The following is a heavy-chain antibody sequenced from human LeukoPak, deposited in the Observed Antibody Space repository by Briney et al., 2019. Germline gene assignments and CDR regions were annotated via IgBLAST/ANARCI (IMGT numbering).Heavy chain of an antibody. CDR2: IYYSGST. Sequence: SETLSLTCTVSGGSISSSSYYWGWIRQPPGKGLEWIGSIYYSGSTYYNPSLKSRVTISVDTSKNQFSLKLSSVTAVDTAVYYCARRPGYYDSSGSFFDYWGQGTLVTVSS. CDR1: GGSISSSSYY. D-gene: IGHD3-22*01. CDR3: ARRPGYYDSSGSFFDY. V-gene: IGHV4-39*01. J-gene: IGHJ4*02.